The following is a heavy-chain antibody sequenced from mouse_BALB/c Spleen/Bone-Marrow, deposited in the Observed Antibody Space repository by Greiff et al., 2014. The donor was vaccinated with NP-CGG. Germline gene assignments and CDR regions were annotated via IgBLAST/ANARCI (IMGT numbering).Heavy chain of an antibody. V-gene: IGHV1S22*01. D-gene: IGHD1-2*01. CDR2: IYPGSGST. CDR3: TRDQIRRVYCYAMDY. CDR1: GYTFTSYW. J-gene: IGHJ4*01. Sequence: LQQSGSELVRPGASVKLSCKASGYTFTSYWMHWVKQRHGQGLEWIGNIYPGSGSTNYDEKLKSKGTLTVDTTSSTAYMHLSSLTTEDSAVYYRTRDQIRRVYCYAMDYWGQGTSVTVSS.